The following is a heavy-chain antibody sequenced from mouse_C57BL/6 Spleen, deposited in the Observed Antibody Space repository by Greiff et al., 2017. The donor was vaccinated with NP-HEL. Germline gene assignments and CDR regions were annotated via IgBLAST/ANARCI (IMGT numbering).Heavy chain of an antibody. D-gene: IGHD2-3*01. CDR2: ISSGGGYI. CDR3: TSEDGYPPWFAD. CDR1: GFTFSSYS. V-gene: IGHV5-9-1*02. Sequence: EVQLVESGEGLVKPGGSLKLSCAASGFTFSSYSMSWVRQTPEKRLEWVAYISSGGGYIYYADTVKGRFTISRDNARNTLYLQMSSLKSEDTAMYYCTSEDGYPPWFADWGQGILVTAAA. J-gene: IGHJ3*01.